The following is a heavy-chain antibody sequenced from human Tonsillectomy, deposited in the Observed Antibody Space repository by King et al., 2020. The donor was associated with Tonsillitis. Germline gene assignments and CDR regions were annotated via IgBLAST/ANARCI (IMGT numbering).Heavy chain of an antibody. D-gene: IGHD4-17*01. V-gene: IGHV3-23*04. CDR2: IIGSGCST. Sequence: VQLVESGGGLVQPGGSLRLSCAASGFTFSSYAMSWGRQAPGKGLEWVSAIIGSGCSTYYADSVKGRFTISRDNSKNTLYLQMNSLRAEDTAVYYCAKTNPLRYYFDYWGQGTLVTVSS. CDR3: AKTNPLRYYFDY. J-gene: IGHJ4*02. CDR1: GFTFSSYA.